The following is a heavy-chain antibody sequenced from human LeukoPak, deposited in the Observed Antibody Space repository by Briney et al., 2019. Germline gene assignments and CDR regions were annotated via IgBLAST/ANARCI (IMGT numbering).Heavy chain of an antibody. D-gene: IGHD2-21*02. CDR2: ISSSSSTI. J-gene: IGHJ4*02. CDR1: GFTFSSYS. Sequence: GGSLRLSCAASGFTFSSYSMNWVRQAPGKGLEWVSYISSSSSTIYYADSVKGRFTISRDNAKNSLYLQMNSLRDEDTAVYYCAKWGPYCVGDYCPALDSWGQGTLVTVSS. CDR3: AKWGPYCVGDYCPALDS. V-gene: IGHV3-48*02.